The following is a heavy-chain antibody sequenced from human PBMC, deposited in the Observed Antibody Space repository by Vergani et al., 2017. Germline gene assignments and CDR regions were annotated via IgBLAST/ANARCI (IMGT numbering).Heavy chain of an antibody. J-gene: IGHJ4*02. V-gene: IGHV3-23*01. CDR3: ALFGGVIVIDY. D-gene: IGHD3-16*02. Sequence: EVQLLESGGGLVQPGGSLRLSCAASGFTFSSSAMSWVRQAPGKGLEWVSAISGSGGSTYYADSVKGRFTISRDNSKNTLYLQMNSLRAEVTAVYYCALFGGVIVIDYWGQGTLVTVSS. CDR1: GFTFSSSA. CDR2: ISGSGGST.